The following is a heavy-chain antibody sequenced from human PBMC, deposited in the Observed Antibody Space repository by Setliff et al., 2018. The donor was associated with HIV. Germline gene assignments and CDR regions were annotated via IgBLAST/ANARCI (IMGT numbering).Heavy chain of an antibody. V-gene: IGHV4-39*01. J-gene: IGHJ4*02. CDR3: ARHSPSDY. CDR2: IYYSGST. CDR1: GGSISSSTYY. Sequence: SETLSLTCTVSGGSISSSTYYWGWIRQPPGKGLEWIGTIYYSGSTYYNPSLKSRLTISVDTSKNQFALKLSSVTAADTAVYYCARHSPSDYWGQGTLVTVSS.